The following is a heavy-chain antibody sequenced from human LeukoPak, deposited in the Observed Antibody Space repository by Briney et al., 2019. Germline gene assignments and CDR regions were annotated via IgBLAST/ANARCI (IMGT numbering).Heavy chain of an antibody. CDR1: GYTLTELS. Sequence: ASVKVSCKVSGYTLTELSMHWVRQAPGKGLEWMGGFDPEDGETIYAQKFQGRVTMTEDTSTDTAYMELSSLRSEDTAVYYCATGPTTVYYYYYYMDVWGKGTTVTVSS. D-gene: IGHD4-11*01. CDR2: FDPEDGET. CDR3: ATGPTTVYYYYYYMDV. J-gene: IGHJ6*03. V-gene: IGHV1-24*01.